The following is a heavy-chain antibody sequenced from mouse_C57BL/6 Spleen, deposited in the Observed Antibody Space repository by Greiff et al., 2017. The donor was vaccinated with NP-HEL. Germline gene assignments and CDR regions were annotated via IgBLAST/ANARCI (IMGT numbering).Heavy chain of an antibody. J-gene: IGHJ2*01. V-gene: IGHV1-64*01. CDR2: IHPNSGST. CDR3: ARKEAYYSKRDHFDY. D-gene: IGHD2-5*01. Sequence: QVQLKQPGAELVKPGASVKLSCKASGYTFTSYWMHWVKQRPGQGLEWIGMIHPNSGSTNYNEKFKSKATLTVDKSSSTAYMQLSSLTSEDSAVYYCARKEAYYSKRDHFDYWGQGTTLTVSS. CDR1: GYTFTSYW.